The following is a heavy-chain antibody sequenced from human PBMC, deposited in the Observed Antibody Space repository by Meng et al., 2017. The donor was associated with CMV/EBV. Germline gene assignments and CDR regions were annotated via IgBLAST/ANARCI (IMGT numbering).Heavy chain of an antibody. J-gene: IGHJ6*02. CDR1: GFTFSSYE. CDR3: ARVTVFYYYGMDV. CDR2: ISSSCSTI. V-gene: IGHV3-48*03. Sequence: GGSLRLSCAASGFTFSSYEMNWFRQAPGKGLEWVSYISSSCSTIYYADSVKGRFTISRDNAKNSLYLQMNSLRAEDTAVYYCARVTVFYYYGMDVWGQGTTVTVSS. D-gene: IGHD4-17*01.